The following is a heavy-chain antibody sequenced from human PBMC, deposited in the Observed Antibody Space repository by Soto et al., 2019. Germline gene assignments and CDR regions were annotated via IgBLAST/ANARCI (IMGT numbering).Heavy chain of an antibody. V-gene: IGHV3-64D*06. D-gene: IGHD4-17*01. J-gene: IGHJ5*02. CDR2: ISSNGDST. CDR1: GFTFSMFS. CDR3: VHPRSTVQIPPT. Sequence: GGSLRLSCSASGFTFSMFSMHWVRQAPGKGLEYVSGISSNGDSTYYADSVKGRFTISRDDSKNTLYLQMSSLRAVDTAVYYCVHPRSTVQIPPTWGQGTLVTVSS.